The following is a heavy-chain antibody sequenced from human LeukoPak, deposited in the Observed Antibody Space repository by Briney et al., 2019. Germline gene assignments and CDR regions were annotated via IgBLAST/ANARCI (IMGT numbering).Heavy chain of an antibody. V-gene: IGHV1-18*01. Sequence: ASVKVSCKASGYTFTSYGISWVRQAPGQGLEWMGWISAYNGNTNYAQKLQGRVTMTTDTSTSTAYMELRSLRSDDTAVYYCARDLAGRYSSGYDYWGQGTLVSVSS. CDR3: ARDLAGRYSSGYDY. D-gene: IGHD3-22*01. J-gene: IGHJ4*02. CDR2: ISAYNGNT. CDR1: GYTFTSYG.